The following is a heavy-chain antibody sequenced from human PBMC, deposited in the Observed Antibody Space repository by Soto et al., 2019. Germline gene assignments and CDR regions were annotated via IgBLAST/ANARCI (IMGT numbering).Heavy chain of an antibody. CDR2: ISSGGDSA. CDR1: GFIFSTYA. CDR3: ALPRGYGVFDAVDI. Sequence: EVQLLESGGGLVQPGGSLRLSCAASGFIFSTYAMNWVRQAPGKGLEWVSAISSGGDSAFYAESVRGRFTISRDNSINTLYLQMSSLRTEDTAVYYCALPRGYGVFDAVDIWGQGTMVTVSS. J-gene: IGHJ3*02. V-gene: IGHV3-23*01. D-gene: IGHD4-17*01.